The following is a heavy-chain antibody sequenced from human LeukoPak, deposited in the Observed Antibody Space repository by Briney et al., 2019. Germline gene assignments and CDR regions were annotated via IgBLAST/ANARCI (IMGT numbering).Heavy chain of an antibody. CDR2: ISYDGSNK. Sequence: GGSLRLSCAASGFTFSSYAMHWVRQAPGKGLEWVAVISYDGSNKYYADSVKGRFTISRDNSKNTLYLQMNSLRAEDTAVYYCARGPSGYHNTGGQGTLVTVSS. J-gene: IGHJ4*02. CDR1: GFTFSSYA. CDR3: ARGPSGYHNT. D-gene: IGHD5-12*01. V-gene: IGHV3-30*14.